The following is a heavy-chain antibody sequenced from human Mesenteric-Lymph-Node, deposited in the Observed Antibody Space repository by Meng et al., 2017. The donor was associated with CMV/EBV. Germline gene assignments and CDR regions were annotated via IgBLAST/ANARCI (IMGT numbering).Heavy chain of an antibody. V-gene: IGHV3-30*02. CDR1: GFTFSNYG. CDR3: ATRQEPDY. J-gene: IGHJ4*02. D-gene: IGHD1-14*01. CDR2: TRFDGNNE. Sequence: GESLKISCAASGFTFSNYGMHWVRQAPGKGLEWVTFTRFDGNNEYYADSVRGRFTISRDNSKNTLYLQMNGLRAEDTAVYYCATRQEPDYWGQGTLVTVSS.